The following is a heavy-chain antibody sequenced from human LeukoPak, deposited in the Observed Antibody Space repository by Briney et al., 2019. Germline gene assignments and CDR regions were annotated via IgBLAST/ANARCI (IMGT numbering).Heavy chain of an antibody. CDR2: ISGSGGST. CDR3: AKTGSSGWYYFDY. CDR1: GFTFSSYD. Sequence: PGGSLRLSCAASGFTFSSYDMSWVRQAPGKGLEWVSAISGSGGSTYYADSVKGRFTISRDNSKNTLYLQMNSLRAEDTAVYYCAKTGSSGWYYFDYWGQGTLVTVSS. J-gene: IGHJ4*02. D-gene: IGHD6-19*01. V-gene: IGHV3-23*01.